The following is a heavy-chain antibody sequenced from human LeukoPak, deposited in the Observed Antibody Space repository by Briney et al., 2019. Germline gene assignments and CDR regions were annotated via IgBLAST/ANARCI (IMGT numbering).Heavy chain of an antibody. CDR2: MNHSGSA. D-gene: IGHD1-26*01. CDR1: GGSFSGYY. Sequence: PSETLSLTCAVYGGSFSGYYWTWIRQPPGKGLEWIGEMNHSGSANYNPSLKSRVTISVDTSKNQCSLRLSSVTAADTAVYYCARVRPSGSFDTWYFDLWGRGTLVTVSS. V-gene: IGHV4-34*01. J-gene: IGHJ2*01. CDR3: ARVRPSGSFDTWYFDL.